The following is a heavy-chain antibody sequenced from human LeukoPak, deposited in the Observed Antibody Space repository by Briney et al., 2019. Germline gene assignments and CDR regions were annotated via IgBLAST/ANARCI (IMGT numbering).Heavy chain of an antibody. CDR3: ARGVTSWPQGPYHFDY. CDR2: IESNGNEK. J-gene: IGHJ4*02. V-gene: IGHV3-30*02. Sequence: PGGSLRLSCAVSGFTFSDYTMNWVRQAPGKGLEWVAFIESNGNEKYSSDSLKDRFTISRDNSKNTLYLQLNTVRPEDTAVFYCARGVTSWPQGPYHFDYWGQGILITVSS. D-gene: IGHD2-2*01. CDR1: GFTFSDYT.